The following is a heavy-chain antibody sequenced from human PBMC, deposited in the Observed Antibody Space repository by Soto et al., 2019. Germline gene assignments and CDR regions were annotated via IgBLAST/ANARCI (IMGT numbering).Heavy chain of an antibody. D-gene: IGHD4-17*01. J-gene: IGHJ4*01. Sequence: PGGSLRLSCAASGFTFSSYSMNWARQASGKGLEWVSYISSSSSTIYYADSVKGRFTISRDNAKNSLYLQMNSLRAEDTAVYYCARDRDYGGFDYWGHGTLVTVSS. CDR1: GFTFSSYS. CDR2: ISSSSSTI. V-gene: IGHV3-48*01. CDR3: ARDRDYGGFDY.